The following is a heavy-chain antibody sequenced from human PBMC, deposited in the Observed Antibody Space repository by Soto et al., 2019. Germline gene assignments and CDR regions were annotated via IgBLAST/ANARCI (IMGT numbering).Heavy chain of an antibody. CDR1: GESISGTIYY. CDR3: ARPGGSGWFYFDS. V-gene: IGHV4-39*02. Sequence: SLTCIVSGESISGTIYYWGWIRHPPGKGLEWIGSIYYSGSTYYNPSLKSRVTISVDTSKNHFSLKLTSVTAADTAVYYCARPGGSGWFYFDSWGQGSQVTVSS. D-gene: IGHD6-13*01. J-gene: IGHJ4*02. CDR2: IYYSGST.